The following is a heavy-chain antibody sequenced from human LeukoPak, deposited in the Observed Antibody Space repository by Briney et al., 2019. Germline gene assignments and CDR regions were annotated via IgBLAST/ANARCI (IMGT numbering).Heavy chain of an antibody. V-gene: IGHV4-61*05. CDR1: GGSISTSSYY. CDR2: IYYTGST. D-gene: IGHD6-13*01. J-gene: IGHJ4*02. CDR3: ARNLIPEQLVLNF. Sequence: SETLSLTCTVSGGSISTSSYYWGWIRQPPGKGLEWIGYIYYTGSTNYNPSLKSRVTMSVDTSKNQFSLNLKSVTPEDTAVYYCARNLIPEQLVLNFWGQGTLVTVSS.